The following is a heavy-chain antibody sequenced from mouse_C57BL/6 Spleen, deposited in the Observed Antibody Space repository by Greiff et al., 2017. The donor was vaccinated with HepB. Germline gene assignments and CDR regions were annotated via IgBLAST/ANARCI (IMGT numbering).Heavy chain of an antibody. Sequence: QVQLKQPGAELVMPGASVKLSCKASGYTFTSYWMHWVKQRPGQGLEWIGEIDPSDSYTNYNQKFKGKSTLTVDKSSSTAYMQLSSLTSEDSAVYYCARDTTVVAPYFDYWGQGTTLTVSS. CDR3: ARDTTVVAPYFDY. CDR1: GYTFTSYW. D-gene: IGHD1-1*01. J-gene: IGHJ2*01. CDR2: IDPSDSYT. V-gene: IGHV1-69*01.